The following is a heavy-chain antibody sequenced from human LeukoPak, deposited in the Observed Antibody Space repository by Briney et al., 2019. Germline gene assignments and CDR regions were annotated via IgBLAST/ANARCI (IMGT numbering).Heavy chain of an antibody. V-gene: IGHV3-21*01. D-gene: IGHD1-26*01. Sequence: GGSLRLSCAASGFTFSSYSMNWVRQAPGKGLEWVSSISSSSSYIYYADSVKGRFTISRDNAKSSLYLQMNSLRAEDTAVYYCARDRSGSHYYLDVWGKGATVTVSS. J-gene: IGHJ6*03. CDR2: ISSSSSYI. CDR3: ARDRSGSHYYLDV. CDR1: GFTFSSYS.